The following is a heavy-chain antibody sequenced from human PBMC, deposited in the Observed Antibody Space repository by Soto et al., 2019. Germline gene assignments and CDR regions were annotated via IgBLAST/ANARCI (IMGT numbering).Heavy chain of an antibody. V-gene: IGHV4-59*01. CDR1: CGSISNYY. CDR2: IHNSGST. Sequence: PSETLSLTCTVSCGSISNYYWSWIRQPPGKGLEWIGYIHNSGSTNYNPSLKSRITISVDTSKNQLSLKVSSVTAADTAVYYCARGSGWYYYWGQGTLVTVSS. D-gene: IGHD6-19*01. CDR3: ARGSGWYYY. J-gene: IGHJ4*02.